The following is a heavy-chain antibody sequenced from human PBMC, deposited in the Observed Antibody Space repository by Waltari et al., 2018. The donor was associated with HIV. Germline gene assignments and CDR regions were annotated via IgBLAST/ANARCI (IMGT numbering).Heavy chain of an antibody. V-gene: IGHV4-38-2*01. CDR1: GYSLRGGYN. CDR2: TSYSEGT. D-gene: IGHD1-26*01. CDR3: ARRRAQGDFDY. J-gene: IGHJ4*02. Sequence: QVQLQESGPGLVKPSETLSLICAVAGYSLRGGYNWGWIRQPPGEGLEWIGSTSYSEGTYYNPSLRSRVTISLDTSKNQFSLNLNSVTAADTAVYFCARRRAQGDFDYWGQGTLVTVSS.